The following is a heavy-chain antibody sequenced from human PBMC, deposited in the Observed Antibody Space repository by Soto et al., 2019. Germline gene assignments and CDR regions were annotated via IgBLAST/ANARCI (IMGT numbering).Heavy chain of an antibody. Sequence: PGGSLRLSCTASGFTFGDYAVSWFRQAPGKGLEWVGFIRSKAYGGTTEYAASVKGRFTISRDDSKSIAYLQMNSLKTEDTAVYYCTREGQWLVRYYYYGMDVWGQGTTVTVSS. CDR1: GFTFGDYA. D-gene: IGHD6-19*01. CDR3: TREGQWLVRYYYYGMDV. V-gene: IGHV3-49*03. CDR2: IRSKAYGGTT. J-gene: IGHJ6*02.